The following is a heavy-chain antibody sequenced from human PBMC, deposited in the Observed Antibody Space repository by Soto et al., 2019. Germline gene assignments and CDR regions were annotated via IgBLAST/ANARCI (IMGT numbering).Heavy chain of an antibody. CDR1: GFTFDDYG. CDR3: ARVGFNHLFDY. J-gene: IGHJ4*02. Sequence: GGSLRVSCAASGFTFDDYGMSWGRQAPGKGLEWVSGINWNGGSTGYADSVKGRFTISRDNAKNSLYLQMNSLRAEDTALYYCARVGFNHLFDYCGQGTLVTVSS. V-gene: IGHV3-20*04. CDR2: INWNGGST.